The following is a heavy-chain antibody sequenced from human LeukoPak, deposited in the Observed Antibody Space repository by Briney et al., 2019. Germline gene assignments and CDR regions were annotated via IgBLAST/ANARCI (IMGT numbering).Heavy chain of an antibody. CDR2: ISGSGTII. CDR1: GFTFSDYY. CDR3: ARDGDLAAAGYYFDY. D-gene: IGHD6-13*01. V-gene: IGHV3-11*04. Sequence: GGSLRLSCAASGFTFSDYYMGWIRQAPGKGLEWLSYISGSGTIIYYADSVKGRFTISRDNAKNSLYLQMNSLRAEDTAVYYCARDGDLAAAGYYFDYWGQGTLVTVSS. J-gene: IGHJ4*02.